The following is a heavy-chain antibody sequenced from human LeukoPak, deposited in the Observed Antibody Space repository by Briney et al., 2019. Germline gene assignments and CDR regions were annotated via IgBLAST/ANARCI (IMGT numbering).Heavy chain of an antibody. J-gene: IGHJ3*02. Sequence: ASVTVSCKASGYTFTGYYMHWVRQAPGQGLEWMGWINPNSGGTNYAQKFQGRVTMTRDTSISTAYMELSSLRSEDTAVYYCARDHLVATGRRESDAFDIWGQGTMVTVSS. CDR2: INPNSGGT. V-gene: IGHV1-2*02. CDR1: GYTFTGYY. D-gene: IGHD5-12*01. CDR3: ARDHLVATGRRESDAFDI.